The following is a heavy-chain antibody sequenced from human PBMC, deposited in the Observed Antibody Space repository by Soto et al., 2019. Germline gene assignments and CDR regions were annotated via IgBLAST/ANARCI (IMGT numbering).Heavy chain of an antibody. J-gene: IGHJ6*02. Sequence: GGSLRLSCAASGFTFSSYAMHWVRQAPGKGLEWVAVISYDGSNKYYADSVKGRFTISRDNSKNTLYLQMNSLRAEDTAVYYCARPLDPADCSGGSCYSGPSLKKRYYYYGMDVWGQGTTVTVSS. D-gene: IGHD2-15*01. CDR2: ISYDGSNK. CDR1: GFTFSSYA. V-gene: IGHV3-30-3*01. CDR3: ARPLDPADCSGGSCYSGPSLKKRYYYYGMDV.